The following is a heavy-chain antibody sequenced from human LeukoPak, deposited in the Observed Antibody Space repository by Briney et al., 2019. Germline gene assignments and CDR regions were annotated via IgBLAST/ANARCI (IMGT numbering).Heavy chain of an antibody. CDR2: SRNRANSYTT. J-gene: IGHJ4*02. CDR1: GFTFSDHY. Sequence: GGSLRLSCAASGFTFSDHYMDWVRQAPGKGLEWVGRSRNRANSYTTEYAASVKGRFIISRDDSKNSLYLQMNSLKTEDTAVYYCARGSAHTDYWGQGTLVTVSS. V-gene: IGHV3-72*01. D-gene: IGHD6-13*01. CDR3: ARGSAHTDY.